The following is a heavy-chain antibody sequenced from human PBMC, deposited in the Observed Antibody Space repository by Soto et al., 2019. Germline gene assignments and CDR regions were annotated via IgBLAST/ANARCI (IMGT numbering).Heavy chain of an antibody. D-gene: IGHD3-10*01. J-gene: IGHJ5*02. Sequence: EVQVLASGGGLVQPGGSLRLSCAASGFTFSSYAMGWVRQAPGKGLEWVSSISESGSSAYYADSVKGRFTISSDNSKDTLFLQMNSLRAEDTAVYYCEKDNRGSGSYGWFDPWGQGTLVTVSS. CDR1: GFTFSSYA. CDR3: EKDNRGSGSYGWFDP. V-gene: IGHV3-23*01. CDR2: ISESGSSA.